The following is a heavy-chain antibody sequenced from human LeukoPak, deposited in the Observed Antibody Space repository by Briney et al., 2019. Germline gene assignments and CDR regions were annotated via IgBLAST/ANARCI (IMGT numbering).Heavy chain of an antibody. CDR1: GGSISSGGYY. CDR3: ARGPSSSWPNYYYYYGMDV. CDR2: IYYSGST. J-gene: IGHJ6*02. D-gene: IGHD6-13*01. V-gene: IGHV4-31*03. Sequence: SETLSLTCTVSGGSISSGGYYWSWIRQHPGKGLEWTGYIYYSGSTYYNPSLKSRVTISVDTSKNQFSLKLSSVTAADTAVYYCARGPSSSWPNYYYYYGMDVWGQGTTVTVSS.